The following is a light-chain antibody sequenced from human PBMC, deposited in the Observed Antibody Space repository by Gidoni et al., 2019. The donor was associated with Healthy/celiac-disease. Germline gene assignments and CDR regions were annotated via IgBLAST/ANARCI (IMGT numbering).Light chain of an antibody. CDR1: QSISSY. Sequence: DIQMTQPPSSLSASVGDRVTITCRASQSISSYLNWDQQKPGKAPKLLIYAASSLQSGVPSRFSGSGSGTDFTLTISSLQPEDFATYYCQQSYSTPFTFGPGTKVDI. J-gene: IGKJ3*01. CDR3: QQSYSTPFT. CDR2: AAS. V-gene: IGKV1-39*01.